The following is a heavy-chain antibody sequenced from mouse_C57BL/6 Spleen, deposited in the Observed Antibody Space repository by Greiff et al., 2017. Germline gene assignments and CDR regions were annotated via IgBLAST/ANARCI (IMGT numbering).Heavy chain of an antibody. Sequence: VQLQQPGAELVRPGSSVKLSCKASGYTFTSYWMHWVKQRPIQGLEWIGNIDPSDSETHYNQKFKDKATLTVDKSSSTAYLPLISLTSDDSAVYCGCRGTESWFAYWGQGTLVTVSA. CDR3: CRGTESWFAY. J-gene: IGHJ3*01. CDR2: IDPSDSET. CDR1: GYTFTSYW. D-gene: IGHD2-14*01. V-gene: IGHV1-52*01.